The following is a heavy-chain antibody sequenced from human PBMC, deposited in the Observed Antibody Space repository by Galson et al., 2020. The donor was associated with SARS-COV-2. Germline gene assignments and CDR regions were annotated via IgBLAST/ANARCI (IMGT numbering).Heavy chain of an antibody. J-gene: IGHJ6*02. CDR3: ARGLAAASYYYGMDV. CDR2: INNSGRT. Sequence: SQTLSLTCALSGGSFSGSYWSWIRQPPGKGLEWIGEINNSGRTNSHPSLKHRVTISVDTSKNQFSLKLSSVTAADTAVYYCARGLAAASYYYGMDVWGQGTTVTVSS. D-gene: IGHD6-13*01. CDR1: GGSFSGSY. V-gene: IGHV4-34*01.